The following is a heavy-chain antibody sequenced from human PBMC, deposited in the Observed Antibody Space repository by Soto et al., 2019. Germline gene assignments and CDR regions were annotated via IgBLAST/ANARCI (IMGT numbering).Heavy chain of an antibody. J-gene: IGHJ4*01. CDR3: AKWGCNYGYLAPKSGSHLYY. Sequence: EVQLSESGGGLVQSGGSLRLSCAASGFSFSSYAMTWVRLTSGKGLEWVASISGSGDRTDYADSVNGRFTISRDNSKNTLFLLMSRLRCGDTATEYCAKWGCNYGYLAPKSGSHLYYWGHGSLGTVSS. CDR1: GFSFSSYA. CDR2: ISGSGDRT. V-gene: IGHV3-23*01. D-gene: IGHD3-10*01.